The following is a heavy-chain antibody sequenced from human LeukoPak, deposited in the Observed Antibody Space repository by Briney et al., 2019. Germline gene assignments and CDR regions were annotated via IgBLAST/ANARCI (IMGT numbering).Heavy chain of an antibody. J-gene: IGHJ5*02. CDR2: IYYSGST. D-gene: IGHD3-10*01. CDR3: ARVGTGSGSYYNNPPNWFDP. CDR1: GGSISSYY. V-gene: IGHV4-59*12. Sequence: SETLSLTCTVSGGSISSYYWSWIRQPPGKGLEWIGYIYYSGSTNYNPSLKSRVTISVDTSKNQFSLKLSSVTAADTAVYYCARVGTGSGSYYNNPPNWFDPWGQGTLVTVSS.